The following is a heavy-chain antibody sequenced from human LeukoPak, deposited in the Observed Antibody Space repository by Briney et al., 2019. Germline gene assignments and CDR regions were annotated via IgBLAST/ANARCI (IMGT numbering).Heavy chain of an antibody. D-gene: IGHD1-1*01. CDR1: GGSISSSSYY. J-gene: IGHJ5*02. CDR3: ASADDWNDDGGWFDP. CDR2: IYYSGST. V-gene: IGHV4-39*01. Sequence: SETLSLTCTVSGGSISSSSYYWGWIRQPPGKGLEWIGSIYYSGSTHYNPSLKSRVTISVDTSKNQFSLKLSSVTAADTAVYYCASADDWNDDGGWFDPWGQGTLVTVSS.